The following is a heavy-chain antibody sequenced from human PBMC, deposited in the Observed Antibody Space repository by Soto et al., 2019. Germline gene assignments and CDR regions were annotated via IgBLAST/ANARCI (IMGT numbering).Heavy chain of an antibody. Sequence: QVQLVQSGAEVENPGASVKVSCKASGYTFTNFGINWVRQAPGQGLEWMGWITPYNGNANYAQKHQGRLTITTDTPTRPAYMEMRSLRSDDTAVYYCASAQIYSGAYHAYWGQGTLVTVSS. CDR1: GYTFTNFG. V-gene: IGHV1-18*04. CDR2: ITPYNGNA. CDR3: ASAQIYSGAYHAY. J-gene: IGHJ4*02. D-gene: IGHD1-26*01.